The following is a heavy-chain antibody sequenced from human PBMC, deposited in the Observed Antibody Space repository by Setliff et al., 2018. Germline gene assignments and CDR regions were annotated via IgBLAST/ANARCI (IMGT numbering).Heavy chain of an antibody. CDR1: GGSITTSSYS. D-gene: IGHD3-3*01. V-gene: IGHV4-39*01. CDR2: IYHRGST. CDR3: ARHFRSSKVQFLEYLTDYYFDS. Sequence: SETLSLTCTVSGGSITTSSYSWGWIRQPPGKGLEWIGNIYHRGSTYYNPSLKSRVTISVDTSNNHFSLKLSSVTAADTAVYYCARHFRSSKVQFLEYLTDYYFDSWGQGTLVTVSS. J-gene: IGHJ4*02.